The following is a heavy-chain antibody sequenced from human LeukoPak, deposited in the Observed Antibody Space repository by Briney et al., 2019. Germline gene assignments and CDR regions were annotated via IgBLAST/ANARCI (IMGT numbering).Heavy chain of an antibody. CDR3: AKELAGGYGSVVRSY. D-gene: IGHD5-12*01. Sequence: GGSLRLSCTTSGFTFSSYAMSWVRQAPGKGLEWVSAISGSGGSTYYADSVKGRFTISRDNSKNTLYLQMNSLRAEDTAVYYCAKELAGGYGSVVRSYWGQGTLVTVSS. V-gene: IGHV3-23*01. CDR1: GFTFSSYA. CDR2: ISGSGGST. J-gene: IGHJ4*02.